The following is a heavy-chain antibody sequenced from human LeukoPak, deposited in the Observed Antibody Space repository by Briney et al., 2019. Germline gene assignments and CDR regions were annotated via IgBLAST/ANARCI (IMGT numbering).Heavy chain of an antibody. Sequence: GGSLRLSCAASGFTISSYWVHWVRQAPGKGLVWVSRINSDGSSTNYADSVKGRFTISRDNSKNTLYLQMNSLRAEDTAVYYCANPKTLWGSYPAWGQGTLVTVSS. J-gene: IGHJ5*02. D-gene: IGHD3-16*02. CDR3: ANPKTLWGSYPA. CDR2: INSDGSST. V-gene: IGHV3-74*01. CDR1: GFTISSYW.